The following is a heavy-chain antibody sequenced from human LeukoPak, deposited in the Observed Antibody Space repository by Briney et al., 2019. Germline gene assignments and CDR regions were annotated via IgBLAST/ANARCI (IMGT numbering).Heavy chain of an antibody. V-gene: IGHV3-7*04. J-gene: IGHJ4*02. CDR2: TNQDGSVK. CDR3: TRGYAGIDY. Sequence: GGSLRLSCKASGFTFNMFWMAWVRQAPGKGLEWVSNTNQDGSVKFYVDSVRDRFAVSRDNAQKSLFLQMNSLRAEDTAVYYCTRGYAGIDYWGQGTLVTVSS. D-gene: IGHD3-10*01. CDR1: GFTFNMFW.